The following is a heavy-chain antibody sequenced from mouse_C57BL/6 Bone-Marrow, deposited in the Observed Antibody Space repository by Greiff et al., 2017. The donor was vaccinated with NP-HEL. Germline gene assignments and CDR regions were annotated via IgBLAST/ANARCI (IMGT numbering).Heavy chain of an antibody. Sequence: VQLQQPGAELVKPGASVKLSCKASGYTFTSYWMQWVKQRPGQGLEWIGEIDPSDSYPNYNQKFKGKATLSVDTSSSTAYMQLSSLTSEDSAVYYCARKRAYYGSSFFVWGTGTTVTVSS. J-gene: IGHJ1*03. V-gene: IGHV1-50*01. CDR2: IDPSDSYP. CDR3: ARKRAYYGSSFFV. D-gene: IGHD1-1*01. CDR1: GYTFTSYW.